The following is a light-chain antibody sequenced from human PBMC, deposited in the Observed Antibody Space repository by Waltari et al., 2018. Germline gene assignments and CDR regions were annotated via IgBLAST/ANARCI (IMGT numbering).Light chain of an antibody. V-gene: IGKV3-11*01. CDR1: QSVASS. J-gene: IGKJ5*01. CDR3: QQRSNWPPIT. Sequence: EIVLTQSPVTLSLAPGERATLSSWASQSVASSLAWYQQKPGQAPRLLMYDASNRATGVPARFNGSGSGTDFTLTIISLQSEDSVVYYCQQRSNWPPITFGQGTRLEIK. CDR2: DAS.